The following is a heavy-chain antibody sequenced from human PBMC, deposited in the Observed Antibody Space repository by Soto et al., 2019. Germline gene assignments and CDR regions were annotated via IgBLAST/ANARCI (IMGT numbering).Heavy chain of an antibody. V-gene: IGHV4-39*01. Sequence: SETLSLTCTVSGGSISSSSYYWGWIRQPPGKTLEWIGTIYYHGNTYSNPSLKSRVTISVDTSNNQLSLKLRSVTAADTAVYYCARHDGFSSGWIFDYWGHGTRVTVAS. D-gene: IGHD6-19*01. CDR3: ARHDGFSSGWIFDY. CDR1: GGSISSSSYY. J-gene: IGHJ4*01. CDR2: IYYHGNT.